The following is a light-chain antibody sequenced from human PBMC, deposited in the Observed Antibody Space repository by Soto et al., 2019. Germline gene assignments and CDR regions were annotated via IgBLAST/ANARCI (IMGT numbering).Light chain of an antibody. CDR1: QSVSNSY. J-gene: IGKJ1*01. Sequence: EIVLTQSPGTLSLSPGERATLSCRASQSVSNSYLAWYQQKPGQSPRLLIYGASSSATGIPDRFSGSGSGTGFSLNTSRLGPEDFAVYHCQQYGGSPWTFGQGTKVEIK. CDR2: GAS. CDR3: QQYGGSPWT. V-gene: IGKV3-20*01.